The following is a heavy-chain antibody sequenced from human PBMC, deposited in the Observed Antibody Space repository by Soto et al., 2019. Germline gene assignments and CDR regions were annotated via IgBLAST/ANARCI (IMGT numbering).Heavy chain of an antibody. J-gene: IGHJ3*02. Sequence: QVQLVQTGAEVKKPGTSVKVSCKASGGTFSSYAISWVRQAPGQGLEWMGGIIPTFGTANYAQKFQGRVTITADESMSKAYMESSSLRSEDTAVYYCARESKHPTHAFDMWGQGTMLTVSS. CDR2: IIPTFGTA. CDR3: ARESKHPTHAFDM. CDR1: GGTFSSYA. V-gene: IGHV1-69*01.